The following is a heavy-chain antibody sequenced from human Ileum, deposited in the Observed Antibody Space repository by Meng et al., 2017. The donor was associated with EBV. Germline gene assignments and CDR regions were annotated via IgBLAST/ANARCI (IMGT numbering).Heavy chain of an antibody. CDR3: TTGKQWLVP. J-gene: IGHJ5*02. CDR2: IRNKTNGGTA. V-gene: IGHV3-15*01. D-gene: IGHD6-19*01. Sequence: VKRVGSGGGLVTPGGVLRLSCAASGFTFTNAWMSWVRQAPGKGLEWVGRIRNKTNGGTADYAAPVKGRFSISRDDSKNALYLQMNSLKIEDTAMYYCTTGKQWLVPWGQGTLVTVSS. CDR1: GFTFTNAW.